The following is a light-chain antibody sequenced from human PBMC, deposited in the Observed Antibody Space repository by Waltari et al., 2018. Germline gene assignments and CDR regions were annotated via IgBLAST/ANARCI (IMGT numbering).Light chain of an antibody. CDR1: SSDVGGYNY. CDR2: EVS. J-gene: IGLJ3*02. Sequence: QSALTQPPSASGSPGPSVTISCTGTSSDVGGYNYVSWYQQHPGKAPKLMIYEVSKRPSGVPDRFSGSKSGNTASLTVSGLQAEDEADYYCSSYAGSNNRRVFGGGTKLTVL. CDR3: SSYAGSNNRRV. V-gene: IGLV2-8*01.